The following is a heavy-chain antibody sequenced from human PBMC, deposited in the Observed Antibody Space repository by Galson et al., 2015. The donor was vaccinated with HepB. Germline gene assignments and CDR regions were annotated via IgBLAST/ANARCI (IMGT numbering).Heavy chain of an antibody. CDR3: ARDREDDSSGYYCDY. V-gene: IGHV1-18*04. J-gene: IGHJ4*02. D-gene: IGHD3-22*01. CDR1: GYTFTSYG. Sequence: SVKVSCKASGYTFTSYGISWVRQAPGQGLEWMGWISAYNGNSNYAQKLQGRVTMTTDTSTSTAYMELRSLRSDDTAVYYCARDREDDSSGYYCDYWGQGTLVTVSS. CDR2: ISAYNGNS.